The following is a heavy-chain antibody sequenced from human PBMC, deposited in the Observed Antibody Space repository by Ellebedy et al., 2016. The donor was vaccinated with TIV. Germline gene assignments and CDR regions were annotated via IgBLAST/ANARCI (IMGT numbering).Heavy chain of an antibody. V-gene: IGHV4-30-2*06. CDR1: GDSITSVGYS. CDR3: ARSLAASGKVTYYYGMDV. Sequence: SETLSLXXAVSGDSITSVGYSWNWIRQSPEKGLEWIGYIDRGGNTYYNPSLKSRVTISVDTSKNQFSLNLRSVTAADTALYYCARSLAASGKVTYYYGMDVWGQGTTVTVSS. D-gene: IGHD6-13*01. J-gene: IGHJ6*02. CDR2: IDRGGNT.